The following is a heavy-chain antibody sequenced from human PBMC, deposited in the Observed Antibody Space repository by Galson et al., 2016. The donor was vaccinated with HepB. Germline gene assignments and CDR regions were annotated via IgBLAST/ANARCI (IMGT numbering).Heavy chain of an antibody. CDR2: VSYDGSNK. V-gene: IGHV3-30*03. CDR1: GFTVSSNY. D-gene: IGHD3-10*01. CDR3: ARDETTTYYYGSGTYSHFDS. Sequence: SLRLSCAASGFTVSSNYMTWVRQAPGKGLEWVAVVSYDGSNKFYADSVKGRFTISRDNSKNTLYVQMNSLRAEETAVYYCARDETTTYYYGSGTYSHFDSWGQGTLVTVSS. J-gene: IGHJ4*02.